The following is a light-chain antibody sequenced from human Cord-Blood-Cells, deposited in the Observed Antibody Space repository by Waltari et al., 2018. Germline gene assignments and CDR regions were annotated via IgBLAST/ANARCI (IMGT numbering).Light chain of an antibody. CDR2: DVS. Sequence: QSALTQPAPVSGSPGQSITISCTGTSSDFGAYHYVPWYQQHPGKAPKLTVYDVSNRTSGVSNRFSGSKAGKTAFLTISVLQAEDAADYYCSSYTSSSTWVFGGGTKLPVL. CDR1: SSDFGAYHY. CDR3: SSYTSSSTWV. V-gene: IGLV2-14*01. J-gene: IGLJ3*02.